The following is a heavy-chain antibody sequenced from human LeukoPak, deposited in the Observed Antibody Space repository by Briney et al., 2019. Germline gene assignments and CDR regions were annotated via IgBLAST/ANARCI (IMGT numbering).Heavy chain of an antibody. J-gene: IGHJ5*02. V-gene: IGHV3-74*01. Sequence: PGGSLRLSCAASGFTFNTYWMHWVRQAPGKGLVWVSRSYSDGSSTTYADSVKGRFSISRDNAKNTLYLQMNSLRAEDTAVYYCAGDRAYGWLDPWGQGSLVTVSS. CDR1: GFTFNTYW. CDR2: SYSDGSST. CDR3: AGDRAYGWLDP. D-gene: IGHD3-10*01.